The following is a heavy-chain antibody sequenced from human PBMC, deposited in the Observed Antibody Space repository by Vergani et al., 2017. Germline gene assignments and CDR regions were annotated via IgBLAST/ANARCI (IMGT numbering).Heavy chain of an antibody. J-gene: IGHJ3*02. V-gene: IGHV3-30*01. D-gene: IGHD3-3*01. CDR2: ISYDGSNK. CDR3: ARDRDFWSDADAFDI. Sequence: QVQLVESGGGVVQPGRSLRLSCAASGFTFSSYAMHWVRQAPGKGLEWVAGISYDGSNKYYADSVKGRITISRDNSKNTLYLQMNSLRAEDTAVYYCARDRDFWSDADAFDIWGQGTMVTVSS. CDR1: GFTFSSYA.